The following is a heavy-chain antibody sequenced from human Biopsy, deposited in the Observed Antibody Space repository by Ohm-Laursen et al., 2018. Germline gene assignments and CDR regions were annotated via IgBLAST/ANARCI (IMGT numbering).Heavy chain of an antibody. J-gene: IGHJ4*02. CDR3: ARDRIGGRGDPPDH. CDR2: INPSGGST. V-gene: IGHV1-46*01. Sequence: ASSVKVSCKVSGYTLTELSMHWVRQAPGQGLEWMGKINPSGGSTSYAQKFQGRVTMTRDTSTTTVYMELSSLRSEDTAVYYCARDRIGGRGDPPDHWGQGTLVTVSS. CDR1: GYTLTELS. D-gene: IGHD3-10*01.